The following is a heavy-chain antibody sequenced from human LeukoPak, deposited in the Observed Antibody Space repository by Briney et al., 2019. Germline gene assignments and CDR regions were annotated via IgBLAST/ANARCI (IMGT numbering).Heavy chain of an antibody. Sequence: GGSLRLSCAASGFTFSSYAMSWVRQAPGKGLEWVSAISGSGGSTYYADSVKGRCTISRDNSKNTLYLQMNSLRAEDTAVYYCAKTRYGDYSFDYWGQGTLVTVSS. CDR3: AKTRYGDYSFDY. D-gene: IGHD4-17*01. CDR1: GFTFSSYA. V-gene: IGHV3-23*01. CDR2: ISGSGGST. J-gene: IGHJ4*02.